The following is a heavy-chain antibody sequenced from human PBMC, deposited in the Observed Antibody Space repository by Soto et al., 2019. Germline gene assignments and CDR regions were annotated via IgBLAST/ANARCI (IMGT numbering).Heavy chain of an antibody. J-gene: IGHJ4*02. CDR1: GFSLSTSGVG. Sequence: QITLKESGPTLVKPTQTLTLTCTFSGFSLSTSGVGVGWIRRPPGKALEWLALIYWDDDKRYSPSLKSRLTITKDTSKNQVVLTMTNMDPVDTATYYCAHDDTMVRGASYWGQGTLVTVSS. V-gene: IGHV2-5*02. CDR2: IYWDDDK. D-gene: IGHD3-10*01. CDR3: AHDDTMVRGASY.